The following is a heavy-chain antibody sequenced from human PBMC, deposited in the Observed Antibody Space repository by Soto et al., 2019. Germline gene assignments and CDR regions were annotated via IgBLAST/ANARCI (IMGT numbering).Heavy chain of an antibody. CDR1: GGTFSSYA. D-gene: IGHD6-19*01. CDR2: IIPIFGTA. Sequence: QVQLVQSGAEVKKPGSSVKVSCKASGGTFSSYAISWVRQAPGQGLEWMGGIIPIFGTANYAQKFQGRVTITADESKRTAYMELRSMISEDTGVYYCARSGAVSGKEDYYFAYWGQGTLVTDSS. CDR3: ARSGAVSGKEDYYFAY. J-gene: IGHJ4*02. V-gene: IGHV1-69*01.